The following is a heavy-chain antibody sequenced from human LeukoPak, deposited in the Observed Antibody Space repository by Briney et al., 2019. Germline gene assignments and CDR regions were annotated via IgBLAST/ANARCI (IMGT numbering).Heavy chain of an antibody. J-gene: IGHJ4*02. CDR2: IYHSGNT. D-gene: IGHD3-22*01. V-gene: IGHV4-4*02. CDR3: ACYYDSSGYRFDY. CDR1: GFMFNSYVM. Sequence: GSLRLSCAASGFMFNSYVMSWVRQPPGKGLEWIGEIYHSGNTSYKPSLKSRVTMSVDKSKNQFSLKLSSVTAADTAVYYCACYYDSSGYRFDYWGQGTLVTVSS.